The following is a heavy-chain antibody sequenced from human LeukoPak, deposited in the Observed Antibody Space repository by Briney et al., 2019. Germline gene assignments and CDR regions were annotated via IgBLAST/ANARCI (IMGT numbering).Heavy chain of an antibody. V-gene: IGHV3-30*02. J-gene: IGHJ4*02. CDR1: GFTFSSYG. Sequence: PGGSLRLSCAASGFTFSSYGMHWVRQAPGKGLEWVAFIRYDGSNKYYADSVKGRFTISRDNSKNTLYLQMNSLRAEDTAVYYCAKDMGGDGYNRQLSYYFDYWGQGTLVTVSS. CDR2: IRYDGSNK. D-gene: IGHD5-24*01. CDR3: AKDMGGDGYNRQLSYYFDY.